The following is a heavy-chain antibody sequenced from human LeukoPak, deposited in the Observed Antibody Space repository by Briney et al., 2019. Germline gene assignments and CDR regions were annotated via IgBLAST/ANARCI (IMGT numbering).Heavy chain of an antibody. V-gene: IGHV4-34*01. CDR1: GGSFSGYY. CDR2: INHSGST. CDR3: ATSGGSGRPYDY. J-gene: IGHJ4*02. D-gene: IGHD2-15*01. Sequence: SETLSLTCAVYGGSFSGYYWSWIRQPPGKGLEWIGEINHSGSTNYNPSLKSRVTISVDTSKNQFSLKLSSVTAADTAVYYCATSGGSGRPYDYWGQGTLVTVSS.